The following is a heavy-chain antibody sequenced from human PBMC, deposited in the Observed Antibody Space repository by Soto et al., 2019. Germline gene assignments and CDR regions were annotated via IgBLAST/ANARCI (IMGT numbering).Heavy chain of an antibody. V-gene: IGHV5-51*01. CDR3: ARPDYCSSTGCPKGRYGMDV. D-gene: IGHD2-2*01. CDR1: GYSFTSYW. CDR2: IYPGDSDT. J-gene: IGHJ6*02. Sequence: GESLKISCKGSGYSFTSYWIGWVRQMPGKGLEWMGIIYPGDSDTRYSPSFQGQVTISADKSISTAYLQWSSLKASDTAMYYCARPDYCSSTGCPKGRYGMDVWGQGTTVTVSS.